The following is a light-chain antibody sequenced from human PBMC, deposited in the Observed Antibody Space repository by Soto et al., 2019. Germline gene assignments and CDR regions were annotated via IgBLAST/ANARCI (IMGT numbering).Light chain of an antibody. CDR1: QGIKND. J-gene: IGKJ2*01. CDR3: LQDYNSPYT. Sequence: AIQMTQSPSSLSASVGDRVTITCRASQGIKNDVAWYQQKPGKAPKLLIHVASTLQSGVPSRFSGSGSGTDFTLTISSLQPEALATYYCLQDYNSPYTFGRGTKLEI. V-gene: IGKV1-6*01. CDR2: VAS.